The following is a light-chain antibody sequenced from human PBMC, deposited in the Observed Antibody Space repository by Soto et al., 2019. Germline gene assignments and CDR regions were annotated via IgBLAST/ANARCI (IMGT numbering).Light chain of an antibody. Sequence: DIQVTQSPSSLSASVGDRVTITCRASQSISSYLNWYQQKPGKAPKLLIYAASSLQSGVPSRFSGSGSGTNFTLTISSLQPEDFETNYCQQSYITPPITFGQGTRLEIK. V-gene: IGKV1-39*01. CDR3: QQSYITPPIT. CDR2: AAS. J-gene: IGKJ5*01. CDR1: QSISSY.